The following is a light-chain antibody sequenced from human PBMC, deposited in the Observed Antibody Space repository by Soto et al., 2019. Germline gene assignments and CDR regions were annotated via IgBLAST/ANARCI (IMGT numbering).Light chain of an antibody. CDR1: QSVSSN. Sequence: IVMTQTPATLSVSPGERATLSCRASQSVSSNLAWYQQNPGQAPRLLIYGASTRATAIPARFSGSGSGTEFTLTVSSLQSEDFAVYYCQQYNNWPGTFGQGTKVDIK. CDR2: GAS. CDR3: QQYNNWPGT. J-gene: IGKJ1*01. V-gene: IGKV3-15*01.